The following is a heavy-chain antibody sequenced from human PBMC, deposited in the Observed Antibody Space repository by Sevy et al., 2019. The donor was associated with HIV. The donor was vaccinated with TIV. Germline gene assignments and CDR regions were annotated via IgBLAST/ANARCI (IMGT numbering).Heavy chain of an antibody. CDR1: GFTFNDYA. CDR3: AKSTVGATTGGGAFDI. Sequence: GGSLRLSCAASGFTFNDYAMHWVRQAPGKGLEWVSGISWNSGSIGYAVSVKGRFTISRDNAKNSLYLQMNSLRAEDTALYYCAKSTVGATTGGGAFDIWGQGSMVTVSS. CDR2: ISWNSGSI. D-gene: IGHD1-26*01. V-gene: IGHV3-9*01. J-gene: IGHJ3*02.